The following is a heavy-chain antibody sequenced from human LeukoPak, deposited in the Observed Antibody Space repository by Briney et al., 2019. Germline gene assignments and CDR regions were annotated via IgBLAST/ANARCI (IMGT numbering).Heavy chain of an antibody. D-gene: IGHD6-13*01. CDR3: ARAIAAAGKNYYYYYMDV. CDR2: INTDGSST. Sequence: GGSLRLSCAASGFTFSSYWMHWVRQAPGKGLVWVSRINTDGSSTSYADSVKGRFTISRDNAKNTLYLQMNSLRAEDTAVYYCARAIAAAGKNYYYYYMDVWGKGTTVTVSS. J-gene: IGHJ6*03. CDR1: GFTFSSYW. V-gene: IGHV3-74*01.